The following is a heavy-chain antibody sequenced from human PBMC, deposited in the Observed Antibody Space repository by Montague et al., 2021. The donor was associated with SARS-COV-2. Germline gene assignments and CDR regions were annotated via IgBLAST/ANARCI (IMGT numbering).Heavy chain of an antibody. Sequence: SETLSLTCSVSGGSISSYYWGWIRQSPGKGLEWIGYIFHSGITDYNPSLKGRVTISADMSKNQFSLQLNSVTAADSAVYYCARTEYNWNDWFDPWGQGTLVPVSS. V-gene: IGHV4-59*13. CDR3: ARTEYNWNDWFDP. CDR1: GGSISSYY. J-gene: IGHJ5*02. CDR2: IFHSGIT. D-gene: IGHD1-20*01.